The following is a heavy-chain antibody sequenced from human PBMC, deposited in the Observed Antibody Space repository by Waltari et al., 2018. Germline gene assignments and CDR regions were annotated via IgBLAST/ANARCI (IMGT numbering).Heavy chain of an antibody. CDR1: GYTLTELS. V-gene: IGHV1-24*01. D-gene: IGHD3-22*01. J-gene: IGHJ6*02. CDR2: FDPEDGET. CDR3: ATPLHKWLARYYGMDV. Sequence: SGYTLTELSMHWVRQAPGKGLEWMGGFDPEDGETIYAQKFQGRVTMTEDTSTDTAYMELSSLRSEDTAVYYCATPLHKWLARYYGMDVWGQGTTVTVSS.